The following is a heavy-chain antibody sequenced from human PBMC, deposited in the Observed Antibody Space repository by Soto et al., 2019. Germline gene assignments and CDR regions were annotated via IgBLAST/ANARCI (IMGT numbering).Heavy chain of an antibody. D-gene: IGHD2-2*01. CDR1: GLTFSSYA. CDR2: ISGSGGST. J-gene: IGHJ6*03. V-gene: IGHV3-23*01. Sequence: GGSLRLSCAASGLTFSSYAMSWVRKAPGKGLEWVSAISGSGGSTYYADSVKGRFTISRDNSKNTLYLQMNSLRAEDTAVYYCAKDRSDCSSTSCYGLYYDFWSGSYYYYYMDVWGKGTTVTVSS. CDR3: AKDRSDCSSTSCYGLYYDFWSGSYYYYYMDV.